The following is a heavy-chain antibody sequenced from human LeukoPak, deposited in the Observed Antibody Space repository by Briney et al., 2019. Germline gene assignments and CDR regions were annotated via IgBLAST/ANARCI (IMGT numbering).Heavy chain of an antibody. CDR2: IYTSGST. Sequence: SETLSLTCTVSGGSIGSYYWSWIRQPAGKGLEWIGRIYTSGSTNYNPSLKSRVTMSVDTSKNQFSLKLSSVTAADTAVYYCARILRTPNYYDSSGYAFDIWGQGTMVTVSS. V-gene: IGHV4-4*07. CDR3: ARILRTPNYYDSSGYAFDI. CDR1: GGSIGSYY. D-gene: IGHD3-22*01. J-gene: IGHJ3*02.